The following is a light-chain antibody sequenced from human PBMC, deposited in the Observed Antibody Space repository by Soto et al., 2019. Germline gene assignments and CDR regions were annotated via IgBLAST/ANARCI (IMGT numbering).Light chain of an antibody. CDR2: EVT. V-gene: IGLV2-14*01. Sequence: QRSLTQAASVSGSPGQSITISCTGTIGDIGSYNRVSWYQQHPGKAPKLIIYEVTDRPSGVSNRFSGSKSGNTASLTISGLQAEDEAEYYCSSYTNINTRACVFGTGTKVTVL. CDR1: IGDIGSYNR. CDR3: SSYTNINTRACV. J-gene: IGLJ1*01.